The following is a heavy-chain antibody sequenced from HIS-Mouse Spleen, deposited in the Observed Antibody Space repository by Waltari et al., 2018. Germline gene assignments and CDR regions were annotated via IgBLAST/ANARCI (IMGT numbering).Heavy chain of an antibody. CDR1: GYSISSGSS. CDR3: ARADDFWSGSFDY. CDR2: IYHSGST. D-gene: IGHD3-3*01. V-gene: IGHV4-38-2*02. J-gene: IGHJ4*02. Sequence: QVQLQESGPGLVKPSATLSLTCTVPGYSISSGSSWGWIRQPPGKGLDWLGSIYHSGSTYYNPSLKSRVTISVDTSKNQFSLKLSSVTAADTAVYYCARADDFWSGSFDYWGQGTLVTVSS.